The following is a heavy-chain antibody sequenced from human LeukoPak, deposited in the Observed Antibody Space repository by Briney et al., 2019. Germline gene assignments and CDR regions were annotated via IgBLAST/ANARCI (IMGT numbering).Heavy chain of an antibody. D-gene: IGHD3-16*02. Sequence: GGSLRLSCAASGFTVSSNYMSWVRQAPGKGLEWVSVSYSGGSSYYADSVKGRFTISRDNSKNTLYLQMNTLRAEDTAVYLCAREEHYRRYFALWGRGTLVTVSS. CDR3: AREEHYRRYFAL. J-gene: IGHJ2*01. CDR1: GFTVSSNY. V-gene: IGHV3-53*01. CDR2: SYSGGSS.